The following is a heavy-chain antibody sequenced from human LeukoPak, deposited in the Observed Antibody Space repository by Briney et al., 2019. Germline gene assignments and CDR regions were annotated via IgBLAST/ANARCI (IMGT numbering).Heavy chain of an antibody. V-gene: IGHV4-39*07. CDR1: GGSISSSSYY. J-gene: IGHJ4*02. CDR2: INHSGST. Sequence: PSETLSLTCTVSGGSISSSSYYWGWIRQHPGKGLEWIGEINHSGSTNYNPSLKSRVTISVDTSKNQFSLKLSSVTAADTAVYYCARGGFGELRTFDYWGQGTLVTVSS. D-gene: IGHD3-10*01. CDR3: ARGGFGELRTFDY.